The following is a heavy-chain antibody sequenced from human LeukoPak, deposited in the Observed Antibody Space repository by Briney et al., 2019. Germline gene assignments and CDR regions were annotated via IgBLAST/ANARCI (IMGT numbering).Heavy chain of an antibody. V-gene: IGHV3-23*01. Sequence: GGSLRLSCAASGFTFSSYSMNWVRQAPGKGLEWVSSISGRGDSSHYADSVIGRFTISRDNSKNTLYLQMDSLRAGDTAIYYCAKRCNTDCQGDFDYWGQGTLVTVSS. J-gene: IGHJ4*02. D-gene: IGHD2-21*02. CDR1: GFTFSSYS. CDR3: AKRCNTDCQGDFDY. CDR2: ISGRGDSS.